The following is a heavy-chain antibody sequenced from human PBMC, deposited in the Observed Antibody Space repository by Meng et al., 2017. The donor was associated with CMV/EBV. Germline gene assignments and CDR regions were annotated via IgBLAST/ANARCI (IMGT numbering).Heavy chain of an antibody. J-gene: IGHJ4*02. V-gene: IGHV4-34*01. CDR3: ARGGGGEWELLHYFDY. Sequence: QVQPQQWGAGLLKSSETLSLTCAVYGGSFSGYYWSWIRQPPGKGLEWIGEINHSGSTNYNPSLRSRVTISVDTSKNQFSLKLSSVTAADTAVYYCARGGGGEWELLHYFDYWGQGTLVTVSS. D-gene: IGHD1-26*01. CDR2: INHSGST. CDR1: GGSFSGYY.